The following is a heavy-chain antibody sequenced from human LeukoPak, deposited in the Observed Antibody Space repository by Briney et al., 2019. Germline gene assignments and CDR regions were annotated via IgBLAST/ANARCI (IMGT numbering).Heavy chain of an antibody. D-gene: IGHD4-11*01. V-gene: IGHV5-51*07. CDR2: IYPGDSDT. Sequence: GESLKISCKGSGYSFSTFWIGWVHQMPGKGLEWMGIIYPGDSDTRYSPSFQGQVTISADKSISTAYLQWSSLKASDTAMYYCARDNSNYFDYWGRGTLVTVSS. J-gene: IGHJ4*02. CDR1: GYSFSTFW. CDR3: ARDNSNYFDY.